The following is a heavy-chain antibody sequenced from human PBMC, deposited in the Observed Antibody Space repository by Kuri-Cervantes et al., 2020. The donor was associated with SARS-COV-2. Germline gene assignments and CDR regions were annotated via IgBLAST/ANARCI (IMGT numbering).Heavy chain of an antibody. Sequence: SETLSLTCAVSGGSISSSNWWSWVRQPPGKGLEWIGEIHRTGTTNYNPPLGSRVTISVDRSKNQFSLTLRSVTAADAAVYYCAFNYGTGSYFYWGQGTLVTVSS. CDR1: GGSISSSNW. V-gene: IGHV4-4*02. CDR2: IHRTGTT. J-gene: IGHJ4*02. D-gene: IGHD3-10*01. CDR3: AFNYGTGSYFY.